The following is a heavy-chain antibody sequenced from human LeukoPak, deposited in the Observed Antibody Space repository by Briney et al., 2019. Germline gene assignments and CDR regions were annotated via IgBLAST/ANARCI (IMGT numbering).Heavy chain of an antibody. CDR2: INSDGSST. J-gene: IGHJ4*02. V-gene: IGHV3-74*01. Sequence: PGGSLRLSCAASGFTFSSYWMHWVRQAPGKGLVWVSRINSDGSSTSDADSVKGRFTISRDNAKNTLYLQMNSLRAEDTAVYYCAREMDSSGWIGNFDYWGQGTQVTVSS. CDR1: GFTFSSYW. D-gene: IGHD6-19*01. CDR3: AREMDSSGWIGNFDY.